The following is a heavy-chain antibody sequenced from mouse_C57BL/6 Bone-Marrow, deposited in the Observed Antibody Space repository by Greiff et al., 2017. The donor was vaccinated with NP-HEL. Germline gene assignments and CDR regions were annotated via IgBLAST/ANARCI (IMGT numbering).Heavy chain of an antibody. V-gene: IGHV1-50*01. CDR2: IDPSDSYT. D-gene: IGHD2-5*01. Sequence: QVQLQQPGAELVKPGASVKLSCKASGYTFTSYWMQWVKQRPGQGLEWIGEIDPSDSYTNYNQKFKGKATLTVDTSSSTAYMQLSSLTSEDSAVYYCARSGAYYSNYLFDDWGQGTTLTVSS. CDR1: GYTFTSYW. CDR3: ARSGAYYSNYLFDD. J-gene: IGHJ2*01.